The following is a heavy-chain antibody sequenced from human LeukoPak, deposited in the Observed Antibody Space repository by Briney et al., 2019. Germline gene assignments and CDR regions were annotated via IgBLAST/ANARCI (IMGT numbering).Heavy chain of an antibody. D-gene: IGHD3-22*01. Sequence: SETLSLTCAVYGAALSEYYWSWIRQSPGTGLEWIGEVAHKGPTVYSPTLNRKYNPSFKSRVTMSVDPSKNQFSLKLTSVTVADTATYYCVRQGTNSGYYLLDYWGQGHLVIVSS. CDR2: VAHKGPTVYSPTLNR. J-gene: IGHJ4*02. CDR3: VRQGTNSGYYLLDY. CDR1: GAALSEYY. V-gene: IGHV4-34*01.